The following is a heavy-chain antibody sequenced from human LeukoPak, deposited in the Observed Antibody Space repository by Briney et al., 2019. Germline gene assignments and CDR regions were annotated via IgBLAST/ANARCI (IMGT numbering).Heavy chain of an antibody. D-gene: IGHD4-17*01. V-gene: IGHV4-59*01. CDR2: IYDTGST. CDR1: GGSISSYY. CDR3: ARITYGPPDY. Sequence: SETLSLTCTVSGGSISSYYWSWIRQPAGKGLEWIGYIYDTGSTNYNPSLKSRVTISIDTSKNQFSLNLRSVTAADTAVYYCARITYGPPDYWGQGTLVTVSS. J-gene: IGHJ4*02.